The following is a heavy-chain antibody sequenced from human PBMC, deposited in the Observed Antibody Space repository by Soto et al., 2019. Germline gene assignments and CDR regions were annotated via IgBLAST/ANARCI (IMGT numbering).Heavy chain of an antibody. Sequence: ASVEVSCKASGYTFTNYYIHWVRQAPGQGLEWMGLINPGGGRTSYAQKLRGRVTMTRDTSTSTVYMELSSLRSDDAAVYFCARGLAVAYSPALLWGQGTLVTVSS. CDR3: ARGLAVAYSPALL. D-gene: IGHD6-19*01. V-gene: IGHV1-46*01. J-gene: IGHJ4*02. CDR2: INPGGGRT. CDR1: GYTFTNYY.